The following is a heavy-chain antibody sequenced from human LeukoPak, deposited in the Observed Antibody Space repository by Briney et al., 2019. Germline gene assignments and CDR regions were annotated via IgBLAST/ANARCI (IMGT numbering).Heavy chain of an antibody. J-gene: IGHJ5*02. CDR1: GYTLTGVS. CDR3: ARDRLGVPAADWFDP. CDR2: FDPEDGET. D-gene: IGHD2-2*01. V-gene: IGHV1-24*01. Sequence: ASVKVSCKVSGYTLTGVSMYWVRQPPGKGLEWMGTFDPEDGETFYAQKFQGRVTMTEDTSTDTAYMELSRLRSDDTAVYYCARDRLGVPAADWFDPWGQGTLVTVSS.